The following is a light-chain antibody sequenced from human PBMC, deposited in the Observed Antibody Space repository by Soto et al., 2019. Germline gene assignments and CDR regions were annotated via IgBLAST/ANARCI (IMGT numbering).Light chain of an antibody. CDR2: AAS. J-gene: IGKJ1*01. V-gene: IGKV1-6*01. CDR1: QSISSY. CDR3: LQDYRYPPWT. Sequence: IQMTQSPSSLSASVGDRVTISCRVSQSISSYLNWYQQKPGKAPKLLIYAASSLQTGVPSRFSGSGSGTDFTLTISSLQPEDFATYYCLQDYRYPPWTFGQGTKVAIK.